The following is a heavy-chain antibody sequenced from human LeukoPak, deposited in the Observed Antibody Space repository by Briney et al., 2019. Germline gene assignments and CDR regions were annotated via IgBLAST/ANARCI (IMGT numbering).Heavy chain of an antibody. CDR3: ATLAGSYYDYVWGSYRSPLDV. CDR1: GGTFSSYA. D-gene: IGHD3-16*02. Sequence: SVTVSCKASGGTFSSYAISWVRQAPGQGLEWMGRIIPILGIANYAQKFQGRVTITADKSTSTAYMELSSLRSEDTAVYYCATLAGSYYDYVWGSYRSPLDVWGQGTTVTVSS. CDR2: IIPILGIA. J-gene: IGHJ6*02. V-gene: IGHV1-69*04.